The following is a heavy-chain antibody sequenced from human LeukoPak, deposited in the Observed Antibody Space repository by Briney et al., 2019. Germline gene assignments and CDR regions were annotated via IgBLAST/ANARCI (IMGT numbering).Heavy chain of an antibody. Sequence: GGSLRLSCAASGFSFSSYAMTWVRQFPGEGLECVSGITGSGDTTFYADSVKGRFTISRDNSKNTLFLQMNGLRPEDTAIYYCRSLWFGGRYNWFDPWGQGTLVTVSS. CDR2: ITGSGDTT. J-gene: IGHJ5*02. CDR1: GFSFSSYA. V-gene: IGHV3-23*01. D-gene: IGHD3-10*01. CDR3: RSLWFGGRYNWFDP.